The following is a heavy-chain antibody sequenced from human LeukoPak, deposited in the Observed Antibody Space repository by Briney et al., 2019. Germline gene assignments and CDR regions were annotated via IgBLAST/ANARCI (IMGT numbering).Heavy chain of an antibody. J-gene: IGHJ4*02. CDR3: ARDNGNKYYFDY. V-gene: IGHV3-11*05. CDR2: ISSNSKYT. CDR1: GXMFSDYF. D-gene: IGHD2-8*01. Sequence: GGSLRLSCAASGXMFSDYFMSWIRQAPGKELEWISYISSNSKYTKYADSVKGRSTISRDNAKKSLYLQMNSLRAEDTAVYYCARDNGNKYYFDYWGQGTLVSVSS.